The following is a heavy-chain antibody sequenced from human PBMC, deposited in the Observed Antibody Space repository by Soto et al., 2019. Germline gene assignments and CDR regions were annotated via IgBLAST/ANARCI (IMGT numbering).Heavy chain of an antibody. CDR2: IRTKANSYAT. D-gene: IGHD3-10*01. Sequence: GGSLRLSCAASGFTFSVSSMHWVRQASGKGLEWVGRIRTKANSYATAYAASVKGRFTISRDDSKNTACLQMNSLKTEDTAVYYCTTEGRTHYGMDVWGQGTTVTVSS. V-gene: IGHV3-73*01. CDR3: TTEGRTHYGMDV. CDR1: GFTFSVSS. J-gene: IGHJ6*02.